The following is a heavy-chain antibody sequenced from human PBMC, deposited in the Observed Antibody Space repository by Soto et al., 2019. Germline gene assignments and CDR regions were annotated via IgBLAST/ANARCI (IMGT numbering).Heavy chain of an antibody. V-gene: IGHV3-74*01. CDR3: ARGDVSVPTALFY. Sequence: DVQLEESGGGLVQPGGSLRLSCATSGFSFSSYWMYWVRQAPGKGLVWVSRMSGDGRTITHADSVRGRFKISRDNAKNTVYLQMDSLRDEDTAVYYCARGDVSVPTALFYWGQGTQVTVSS. J-gene: IGHJ4*02. CDR2: MSGDGRTI. D-gene: IGHD2-2*01. CDR1: GFSFSSYW.